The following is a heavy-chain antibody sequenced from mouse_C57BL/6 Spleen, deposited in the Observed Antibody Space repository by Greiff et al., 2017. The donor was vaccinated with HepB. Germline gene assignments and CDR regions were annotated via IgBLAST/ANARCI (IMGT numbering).Heavy chain of an antibody. Sequence: EVKLVESGGGLVKPGGSLKLSCAASGFTFSSYAMSWVRQTPEKRLEWVATISDGGSYTYYPDNVKGRFTISRDNAKNNLYLQMSHLKSEDTAMYYCAREWEGYYYAMDYWGQGTSVTVSS. CDR1: GFTFSSYA. J-gene: IGHJ4*01. CDR3: AREWEGYYYAMDY. CDR2: ISDGGSYT. V-gene: IGHV5-4*01. D-gene: IGHD4-1*01.